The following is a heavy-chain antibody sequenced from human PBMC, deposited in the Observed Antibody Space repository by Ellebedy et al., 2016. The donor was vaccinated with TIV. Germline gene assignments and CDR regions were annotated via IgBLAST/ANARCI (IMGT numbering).Heavy chain of an antibody. D-gene: IGHD4-11*01. V-gene: IGHV3-11*04. CDR1: GFTFSDYY. CDR3: ARDGDDYSNYDY. CDR2: ISSSGSTI. Sequence: GESLKISXAASGFTFSDYYMSWIRQAPGKGLEWVSYISSSGSTIYYADSVKGRFTISRDNAKNSLYLQMNSLRAVDTAVYYCARDGDDYSNYDYWGQGTLVTVSS. J-gene: IGHJ4*02.